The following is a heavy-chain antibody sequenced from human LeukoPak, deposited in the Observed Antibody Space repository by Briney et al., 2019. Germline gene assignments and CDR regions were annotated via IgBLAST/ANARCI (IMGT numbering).Heavy chain of an antibody. Sequence: TGGSLRLSCAASGFTFSSYSMNWVRQAPGKGLEWVSSISSSSSYIYYADSVKGRFTISRDNAKNSLYLQMNSLRAEDTAVYYCARVEPILYSSGWYYDYWGQGTLVTVSS. D-gene: IGHD6-19*01. J-gene: IGHJ4*02. CDR2: ISSSSSYI. CDR1: GFTFSSYS. CDR3: ARVEPILYSSGWYYDY. V-gene: IGHV3-21*01.